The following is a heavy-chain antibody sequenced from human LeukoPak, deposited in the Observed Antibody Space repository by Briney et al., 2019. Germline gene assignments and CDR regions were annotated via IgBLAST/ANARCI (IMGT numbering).Heavy chain of an antibody. CDR1: GFTFSSYG. J-gene: IGHJ3*02. D-gene: IGHD5-18*01. Sequence: GGSLRLSCAASGFTFSSYGMHWVRQAPGKGLEWVAFIRYDGSNKYYADSVKGRFTISRDNSKNTLYLQMNSLRAEDTAVYYCAKSRGYSYGYPRSEIGWDAFDIWGQGTMVTVSS. CDR3: AKSRGYSYGYPRSEIGWDAFDI. CDR2: IRYDGSNK. V-gene: IGHV3-30*02.